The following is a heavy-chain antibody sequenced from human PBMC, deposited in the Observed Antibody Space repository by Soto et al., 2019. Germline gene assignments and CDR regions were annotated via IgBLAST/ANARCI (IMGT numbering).Heavy chain of an antibody. CDR2: MYTKERT. V-gene: IGHV4-4*07. D-gene: IGHD3-16*01. CDR3: ARDDYKDGGNNWFDP. J-gene: IGHJ5*02. Sequence: QVQLQESGPGLVKPSETLSLTCTVSGGSISSYYWSWIRQPPGKGLEWIGRMYTKERTNYNLSFKSRVTMSVDTSKNQFSLKLNAVTAADTAVYYCARDDYKDGGNNWFDPWGQGTLVTVSS. CDR1: GGSISSYY.